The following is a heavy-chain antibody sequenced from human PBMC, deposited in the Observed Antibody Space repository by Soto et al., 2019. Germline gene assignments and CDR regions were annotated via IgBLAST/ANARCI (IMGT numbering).Heavy chain of an antibody. V-gene: IGHV3-30-3*01. CDR1: GFTFNTQA. Sequence: QVHLVESGGGVVQPGRSLRLSCAASGFTFNTQAMHWVRQAPGKGLEWVAVISYDGSKIYYADSVKGRFTISRDNSKNPLYLQMNSLRAEDTAVYYCARDLRKFYYFDSWGQGTQVTVSS. J-gene: IGHJ4*02. D-gene: IGHD4-17*01. CDR3: ARDLRKFYYFDS. CDR2: ISYDGSKI.